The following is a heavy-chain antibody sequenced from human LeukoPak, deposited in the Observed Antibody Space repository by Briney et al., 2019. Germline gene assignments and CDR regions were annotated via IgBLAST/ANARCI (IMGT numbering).Heavy chain of an antibody. V-gene: IGHV3-23*01. CDR1: GFTFSSYA. CDR2: ISGSGGST. J-gene: IGHJ2*01. CDR3: AKTGGDSGYDSNWYLDL. Sequence: PGGSLRLSCAASGFTFSSYAMSWVRQAPGKGLEWVSGISGSGGSTYYADSVKGRFTISRDNSKNTLYLQMNSLRAEDTAVYYCAKTGGDSGYDSNWYLDLWGRGTLVTVSS. D-gene: IGHD5-12*01.